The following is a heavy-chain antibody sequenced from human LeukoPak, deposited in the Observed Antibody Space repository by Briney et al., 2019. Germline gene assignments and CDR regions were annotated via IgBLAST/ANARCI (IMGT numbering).Heavy chain of an antibody. V-gene: IGHV1-18*01. CDR3: ARDEEYSSSSLGY. J-gene: IGHJ4*02. CDR1: GYIFTSYG. D-gene: IGHD6-6*01. CDR2: ISAYTGNT. Sequence: ASVKVSCKTSGYIFTSYGISWVRQAPGQGLEWMGWISAYTGNTNYAQNLQGRVTMTTDTSTSTAYMELRSLRSDDTAVYYCARDEEYSSSSLGYWGQGTPVTASS.